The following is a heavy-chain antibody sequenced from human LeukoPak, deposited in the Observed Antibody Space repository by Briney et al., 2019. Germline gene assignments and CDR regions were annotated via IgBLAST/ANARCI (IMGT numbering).Heavy chain of an antibody. J-gene: IGHJ3*02. D-gene: IGHD3-3*01. CDR1: GFTFSSYA. CDR2: ISYDGSNK. CDR3: AKAYYDFWSGSDHAFDI. V-gene: IGHV3-30-3*01. Sequence: GGSLRLSCAASGFTFSSYAMHWVRQAPGKGLEWVAVISYDGSNKYYADSVKGRFTISRDNSKNTLYLQMNSLRAEDTAVYYCAKAYYDFWSGSDHAFDIWGQGTMVTVSS.